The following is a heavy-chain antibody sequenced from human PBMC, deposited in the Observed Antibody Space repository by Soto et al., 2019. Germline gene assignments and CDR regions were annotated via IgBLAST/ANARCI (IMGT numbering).Heavy chain of an antibody. CDR2: IYYSGST. CDR3: ARDLAPARWLRGYWFDP. V-gene: IGHV4-59*01. CDR1: GGSISSYY. J-gene: IGHJ5*02. D-gene: IGHD5-12*01. Sequence: SETLSLTCTVSGGSISSYYWSWIRQPPGKGLEWIGYIYYSGSTNYNPSLKSRVTISVDTSKNQFSLKLSSVTAADTAVYYCARDLAPARWLRGYWFDPWGQGTPVTVSS.